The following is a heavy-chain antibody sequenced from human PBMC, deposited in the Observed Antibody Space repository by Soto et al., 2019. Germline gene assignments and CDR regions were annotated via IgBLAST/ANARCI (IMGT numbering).Heavy chain of an antibody. CDR2: INAGNGNT. CDR3: AKSTYCAGDCYSKDFDA. V-gene: IGHV1-3*01. CDR1: GYTFTSYA. J-gene: IGHJ4*02. D-gene: IGHD2-21*02. Sequence: GASVKVSCKASGYTFTSYAMHWVRQAPGQRLEWMGWINAGNGNTKYSQKFQGRVTITRDTSASTAYMELNYLRAEDTALYYCAKSTYCAGDCYSKDFDAWGQGTLVTVSS.